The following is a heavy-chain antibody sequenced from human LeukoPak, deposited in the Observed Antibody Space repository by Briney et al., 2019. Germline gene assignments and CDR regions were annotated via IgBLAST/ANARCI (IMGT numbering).Heavy chain of an antibody. CDR3: ARDLLNWNYRGWFDP. J-gene: IGHJ5*02. CDR2: ISGRGAST. D-gene: IGHD1-7*01. Sequence: GGSLRLSCAASGFTFNDYAMTWVRQAPGKGLEWVSAISGRGASTSYADSVKGRFTISRDNSKNTLYLQMNSLRAEDTAVYYCARDLLNWNYRGWFDPWGQGTLVTVSS. CDR1: GFTFNDYA. V-gene: IGHV3-23*01.